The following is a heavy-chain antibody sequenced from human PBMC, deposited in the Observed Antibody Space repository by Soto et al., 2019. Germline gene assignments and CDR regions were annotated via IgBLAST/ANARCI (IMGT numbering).Heavy chain of an antibody. CDR2: IYTSGST. CDR1: GGSISSYY. Sequence: RSLTCTVSGGSISSYYWSWIRQPAGKGLEWIGRIYTSGSTNYNPSLKSRVTMSVDTSKNQFSLKLSSVTAADTAVYYCAGGDYRPIFDYWGQGTLVTVSS. D-gene: IGHD4-17*01. V-gene: IGHV4-4*07. J-gene: IGHJ4*02. CDR3: AGGDYRPIFDY.